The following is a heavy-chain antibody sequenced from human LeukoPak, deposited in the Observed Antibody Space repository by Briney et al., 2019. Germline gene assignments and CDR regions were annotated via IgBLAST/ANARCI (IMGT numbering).Heavy chain of an antibody. CDR3: ARQGYSSSWLSY. V-gene: IGHV4-34*01. J-gene: IGHJ4*02. Sequence: SETLSLTCTVSGGSISSYYWSWVRQPPGRGLEWIGEINHSGSTNYNPSLKSRVTISVDTSKNQFSLKLSSVTAADTAVYYCARQGYSSSWLSYWGQGTLVTVSS. CDR1: GGSISSYY. D-gene: IGHD6-13*01. CDR2: INHSGST.